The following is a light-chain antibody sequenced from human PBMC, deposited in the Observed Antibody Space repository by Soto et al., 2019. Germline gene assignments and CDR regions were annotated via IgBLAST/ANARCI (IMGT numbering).Light chain of an antibody. V-gene: IGLV3-21*02. J-gene: IGLJ1*01. CDR1: NIGSKS. CDR3: QVWDSGTDHFV. Sequence: SYELTQPPSVPAAPGQTARITCGGDNIGSKSVHWYQQKSGQAPVLVVNDDSDRPSGIPERFSGSNSGNTATLIISRVEAGDEADYYCQVWDSGTDHFVFGTGTKVTVL. CDR2: DDS.